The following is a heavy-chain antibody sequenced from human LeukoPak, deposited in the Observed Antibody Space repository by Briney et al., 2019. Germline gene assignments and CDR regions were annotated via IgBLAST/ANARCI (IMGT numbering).Heavy chain of an antibody. V-gene: IGHV3-23*01. Sequence: GGSLRLSCAASGITFSNYAMSWVRQAPGKGLEWVSAIRSNRVTTYGADSVKGRFTISRDNSKNTLYLEMKSLRADDTAVYYCARVQLSAEGGELDPWGQGTLVIVSS. D-gene: IGHD1-1*01. CDR3: ARVQLSAEGGELDP. CDR1: GITFSNYA. CDR2: IRSNRVTT. J-gene: IGHJ5*02.